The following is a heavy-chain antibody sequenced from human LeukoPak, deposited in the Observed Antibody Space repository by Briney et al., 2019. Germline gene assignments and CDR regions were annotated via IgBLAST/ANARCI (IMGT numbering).Heavy chain of an antibody. V-gene: IGHV3-64*01. CDR3: ARVLGGFDY. CDR1: VFTFSSND. J-gene: IGHJ4*02. Sequence: GGSLGLSRAASVFTFSSNDMHWVRQAPGKGLEYVSAISSNGGSKHYANSVKGRFTISRDNSKNTLYLQMGSPRAEDMAVYYCARVLGGFDYWGQGTLVTVSS. CDR2: ISSNGGSK. D-gene: IGHD1-26*01.